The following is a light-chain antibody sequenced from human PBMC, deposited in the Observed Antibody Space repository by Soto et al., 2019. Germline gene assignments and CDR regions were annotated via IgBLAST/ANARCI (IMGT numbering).Light chain of an antibody. V-gene: IGLV2-14*01. Sequence: QSALTQPASVSGSPGQSITIFCTGTSSDIGGYNYVSWYQQYPGKAPKLIIYEVTYRPSGVSNRFSGSKSGNTASLTVSGLQAEDEADYWCSSYTSSNTLHLVFGGGTKLTVL. J-gene: IGLJ2*01. CDR1: SSDIGGYNY. CDR3: SSYTSSNTLHLV. CDR2: EVT.